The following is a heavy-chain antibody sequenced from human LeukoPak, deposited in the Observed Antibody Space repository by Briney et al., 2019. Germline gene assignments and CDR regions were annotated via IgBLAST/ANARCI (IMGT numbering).Heavy chain of an antibody. CDR2: ISYDGSNK. Sequence: PGGSLRLSCAASGFTFSSYGMHWVRQAPGKGLEWVAVISYDGSNKYYADSVKGRFTISRDNSKNTLYLQMNSLRAEDTAVYYCAKDPAVSDMAVWGQGTTVTVSS. CDR3: AKDPAVSDMAV. CDR1: GFTFSSYG. V-gene: IGHV3-30*18. J-gene: IGHJ6*02.